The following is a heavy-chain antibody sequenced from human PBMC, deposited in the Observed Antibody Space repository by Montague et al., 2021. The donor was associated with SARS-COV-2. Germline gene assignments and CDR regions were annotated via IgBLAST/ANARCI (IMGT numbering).Heavy chain of an antibody. Sequence: SETLSLTCTVSGDSISSYYWSWIRQPPGKGLEWIGYLYNSGSTKYNPSLKSRVTISVDTSKNQFSLKLSSVTAADTAVYYCARGRQHFNMIVVVMTGGEYYFDYWGQGTLVTVSS. D-gene: IGHD3-22*01. V-gene: IGHV4-59*08. J-gene: IGHJ4*02. CDR2: LYNSGST. CDR3: ARGRQHFNMIVVVMTGGEYYFDY. CDR1: GDSISSYY.